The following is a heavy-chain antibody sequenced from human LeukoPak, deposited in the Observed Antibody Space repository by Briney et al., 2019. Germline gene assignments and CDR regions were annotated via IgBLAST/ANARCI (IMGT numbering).Heavy chain of an antibody. CDR3: ARGRIQLSLVHV. J-gene: IGHJ4*02. D-gene: IGHD5-18*01. Sequence: PETLSPTCTVSGGSIRSSTYYWGWIRQPPGKGLEWIGSISYSGSTYYNPSLKSRITISVDTSKNQFSLRLSSVTAADTAVYYCARGRIQLSLVHVWGQGTLVTVSS. V-gene: IGHV4-39*01. CDR1: GGSIRSSTYY. CDR2: ISYSGST.